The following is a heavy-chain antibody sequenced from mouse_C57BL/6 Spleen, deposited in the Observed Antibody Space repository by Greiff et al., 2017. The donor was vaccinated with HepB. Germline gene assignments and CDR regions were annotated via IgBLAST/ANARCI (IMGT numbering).Heavy chain of an antibody. D-gene: IGHD1-1*01. CDR1: GYTFTDYE. Sequence: QVQLQQSGAELVRPGASVTLSCKASGYTFTDYEMHWVKQTPVHGLEWIGAIDPETGGTAYNQKFKGKAILTADKSSSTAYMELRSLTSEDSAVYYCTTYYYGSSLYAMDYWGQGTSVTVSS. CDR3: TTYYYGSSLYAMDY. J-gene: IGHJ4*01. V-gene: IGHV1-15*01. CDR2: IDPETGGT.